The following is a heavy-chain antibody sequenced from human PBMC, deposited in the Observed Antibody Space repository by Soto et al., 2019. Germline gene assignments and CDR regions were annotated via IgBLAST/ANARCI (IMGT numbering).Heavy chain of an antibody. J-gene: IGHJ6*02. CDR1: GGSIRSGDYY. CDR2: IYYSGTT. CDR3: ARVNGDYPYGMDV. D-gene: IGHD4-17*01. Sequence: SETLSLTCTVSGGSIRSGDYYWSWIRQPPGKGLEWIGYIYYSGTTYYNPSLKSRVAISVDTSKNQFSLKLSSVTAADTAVYYCARVNGDYPYGMDVWGQGTTVTVSS. V-gene: IGHV4-30-4*01.